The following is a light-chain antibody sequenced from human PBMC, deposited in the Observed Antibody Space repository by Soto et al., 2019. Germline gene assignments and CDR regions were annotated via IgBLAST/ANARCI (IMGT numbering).Light chain of an antibody. Sequence: QSALTQPASVSGSPGQSITISCTGTSIDLAIYNYVSWYQQQPGKAPKLMIYQVTNRPSGVSNRFSGSRSGNTASLTISGLQAEDEADYYCSSYTYSSNDVFGTGTKLTVL. CDR2: QVT. J-gene: IGLJ1*01. CDR3: SSYTYSSNDV. V-gene: IGLV2-14*01. CDR1: SIDLAIYNY.